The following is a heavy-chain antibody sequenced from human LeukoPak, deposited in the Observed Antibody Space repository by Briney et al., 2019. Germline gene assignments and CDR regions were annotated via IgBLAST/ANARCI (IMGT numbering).Heavy chain of an antibody. J-gene: IGHJ4*02. CDR1: GGSISSGGYY. Sequence: SQTLSLTCTVSGGSISSGGYYWRWIRQHPGKGLEWIGYIYYSGSTYYNPSLKSRVTISVDTSKNQFSLKLSSVTAADTAVYYCARVRGGGRATYFDYWGQGTLVTVSS. D-gene: IGHD1-26*01. CDR2: IYYSGST. CDR3: ARVRGGGRATYFDY. V-gene: IGHV4-31*03.